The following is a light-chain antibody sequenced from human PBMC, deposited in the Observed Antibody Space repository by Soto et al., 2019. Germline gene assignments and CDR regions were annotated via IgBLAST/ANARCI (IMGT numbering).Light chain of an antibody. CDR1: QSISSW. CDR3: QHYNSYSL. Sequence: DIQMTQSPSTLSASVGDRVTITCRASQSISSWLAWYQQKPGKAPNLIIYDVSSLESGVSSRFSGSGSVTEFTLTISSLQPDDLATYYCQHYNSYSLLGGGTKVDTK. V-gene: IGKV1-5*01. J-gene: IGKJ4*01. CDR2: DVS.